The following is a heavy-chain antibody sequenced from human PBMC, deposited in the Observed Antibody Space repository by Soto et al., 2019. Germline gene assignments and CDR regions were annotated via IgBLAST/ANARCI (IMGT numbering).Heavy chain of an antibody. D-gene: IGHD3-22*01. CDR1: GGSVSSGDHY. J-gene: IGHJ3*01. V-gene: IGHV4-61*08. CDR3: AGLYYHDSSGYDDAFDL. CDR2: FYYTGST. Sequence: PSETLSLTCTVSGGSVSSGDHYWSWIRQPPGKGLEWIGYFYYTGSTNYNPSLKSRVTISVDTSKNQFSLKLSSVTAADTAVYYCAGLYYHDSSGYDDAFDLWGQGTMVNAS.